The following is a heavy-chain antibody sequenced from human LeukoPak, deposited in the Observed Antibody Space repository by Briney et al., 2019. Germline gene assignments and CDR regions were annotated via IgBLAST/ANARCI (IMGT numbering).Heavy chain of an antibody. J-gene: IGHJ4*02. D-gene: IGHD3-3*01. CDR2: IYTSGST. CDR3: ARDHDAIFGVVIGDY. Sequence: PSETLSLTCTVSGGSISSGSYYWSWIRQPAGKGLEWIGRIYTSGSTNYNPSLKSRVTISVDTFKNQFSLKLSSVTAADTAVYYCARDHDAIFGVVIGDYWGQGTLVTVSS. V-gene: IGHV4-61*02. CDR1: GGSISSGSYY.